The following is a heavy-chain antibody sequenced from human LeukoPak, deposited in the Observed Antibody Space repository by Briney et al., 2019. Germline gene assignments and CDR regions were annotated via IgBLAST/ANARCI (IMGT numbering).Heavy chain of an antibody. Sequence: GGSLRLSCVASGFTFSSYSMNWVRQAPRRGLQWVSYISKINTIHYADSVKGRFTISRDNAKNSLYLQMNSLRVEDTAVYYCVRDPNALDYWGQGTLVTVSS. CDR1: GFTFSSYS. J-gene: IGHJ4*02. CDR2: ISKINTI. CDR3: VRDPNALDY. V-gene: IGHV3-69-1*02. D-gene: IGHD2-2*01.